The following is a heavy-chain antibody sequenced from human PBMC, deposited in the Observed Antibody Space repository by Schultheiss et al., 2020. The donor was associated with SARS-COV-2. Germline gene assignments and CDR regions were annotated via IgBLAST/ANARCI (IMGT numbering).Heavy chain of an antibody. J-gene: IGHJ2*01. CDR1: GFTFSGYG. CDR2: IWYDGSNK. D-gene: IGHD2-15*01. V-gene: IGHV3-33*08. Sequence: GGSLRLSCAASGFTFSGYGMHWVRQAPGKGLEWVAVIWYDGSNKYYADSVKGRFTISRDNSKNTLYLQMNSLRAEDTAVYYCARAPNRLPGWPFDLWGRGTLVTVSS. CDR3: ARAPNRLPGWPFDL.